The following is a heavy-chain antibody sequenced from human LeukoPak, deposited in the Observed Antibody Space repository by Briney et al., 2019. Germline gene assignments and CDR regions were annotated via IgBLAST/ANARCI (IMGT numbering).Heavy chain of an antibody. CDR3: ARDVSPTGGDYDFDY. CDR2: ISYDGSNK. V-gene: IGHV3-30-3*01. D-gene: IGHD4-17*01. CDR1: GFTFSSYA. J-gene: IGHJ4*02. Sequence: GGPLRLSCAASGFTFSSYAMHWVRQAPGKGLEWVAVISYDGSNKYYADSVKGRFTISRDNSKNTLYLQMNSLRAEDTAVYYCARDVSPTGGDYDFDYWGQGTLVTVSS.